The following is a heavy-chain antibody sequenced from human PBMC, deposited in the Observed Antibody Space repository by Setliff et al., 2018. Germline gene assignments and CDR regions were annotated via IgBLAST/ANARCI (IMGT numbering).Heavy chain of an antibody. CDR2: IYSSGRT. CDR1: GGSISSYY. V-gene: IGHV4-59*01. Sequence: SETLSLTCTVSGGSISSYYWIWIRQPPGKGLEWIGYIYSSGRTNYNPSLGSRITMSVDTSKNQFSLKLSSVTAADTAVYYCARDQYTSGRYGPPESYFDCWGLGILVTVSS. D-gene: IGHD6-19*01. J-gene: IGHJ4*01. CDR3: ARDQYTSGRYGPPESYFDC.